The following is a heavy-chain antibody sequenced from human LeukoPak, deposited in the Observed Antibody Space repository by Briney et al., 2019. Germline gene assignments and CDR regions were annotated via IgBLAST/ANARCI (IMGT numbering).Heavy chain of an antibody. J-gene: IGHJ4*02. D-gene: IGHD3-9*01. CDR2: IYPGDSDT. Sequence: GESLEISCKVSGYSFTNYWLGWVRQMPGKGLESMGIIYPGDSDTRYSPPFQGQVTMSADKSISTAYLQWSSLKASDTAIYYCARLYILNSEGLYYFDYWGQGTLVTVSS. CDR3: ARLYILNSEGLYYFDY. V-gene: IGHV5-51*01. CDR1: GYSFTNYW.